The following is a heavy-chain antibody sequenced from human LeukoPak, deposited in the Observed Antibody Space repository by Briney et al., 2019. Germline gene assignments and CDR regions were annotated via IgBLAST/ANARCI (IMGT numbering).Heavy chain of an antibody. CDR2: MNQDGTEK. J-gene: IGHJ6*04. D-gene: IGHD3-10*02. CDR3: AELGITMIGGV. Sequence: GGSLRPSCATSGFGFSSYWMNWVRQAPGKGLEWVANMNQDGTEKYYIDSVKGRFTISRDNAKNSLYLQMNSLRAEDTAVYYCAELGITMIGGVWGKGTTVTISS. CDR1: GFGFSSYW. V-gene: IGHV3-7*01.